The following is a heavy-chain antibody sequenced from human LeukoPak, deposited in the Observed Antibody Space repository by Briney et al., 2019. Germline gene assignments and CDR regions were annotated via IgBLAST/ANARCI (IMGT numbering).Heavy chain of an antibody. CDR3: ARVLGVGYGATNLAY. CDR1: GFTFGNYA. D-gene: IGHD1-26*01. J-gene: IGHJ4*02. Sequence: GGSLRLSCAVSGFTFGNYALHWARQPPGKGLEWVAVISYDGNYQYYADSVKGRFTVSRDDSQNTLFLQMNDLRPDDTAVYYCARVLGVGYGATNLAYWGQGTLVTVSS. V-gene: IGHV3-30-3*01. CDR2: ISYDGNYQ.